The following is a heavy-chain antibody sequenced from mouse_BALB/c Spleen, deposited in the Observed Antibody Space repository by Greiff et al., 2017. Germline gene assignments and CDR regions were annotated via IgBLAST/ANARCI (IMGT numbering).Heavy chain of an antibody. CDR2: ISSGSSTI. CDR1: GFTFSSFG. V-gene: IGHV5-17*02. CDR3: ARSGYGNFYFDY. Sequence: EVKLVESGGGLVQPGGSRKLPCAASGFTFSSFGMHWVRQAPEKGLEWVAYISSGSSTIYYADTVKGRFTISRDNPKNTLFLQMTSLRSEDTAMYYCARSGYGNFYFDYWGQGTTLTVSS. D-gene: IGHD2-10*02. J-gene: IGHJ2*01.